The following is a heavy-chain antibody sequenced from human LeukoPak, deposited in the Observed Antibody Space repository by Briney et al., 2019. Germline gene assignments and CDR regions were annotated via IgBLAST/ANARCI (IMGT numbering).Heavy chain of an antibody. CDR1: GFTFNTYA. V-gene: IGHV3-30-3*01. CDR3: ARDNNWGSTHY. D-gene: IGHD7-27*01. Sequence: GRSLRLSCAASGFTFNTYATHWVRQAPGKGLEWVAVISYDGSNKYYADSVKGRFTISRDNSKNTLSLQMNSLRAEDTAMYYCARDNNWGSTHYWGQGTLVTVSS. CDR2: ISYDGSNK. J-gene: IGHJ4*02.